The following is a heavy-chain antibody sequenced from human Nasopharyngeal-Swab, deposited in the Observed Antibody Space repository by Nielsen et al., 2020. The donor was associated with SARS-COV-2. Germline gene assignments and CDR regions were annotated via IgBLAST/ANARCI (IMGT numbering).Heavy chain of an antibody. CDR3: TREIGGRYGH. CDR2: IDTDGSTT. V-gene: IGHV3-74*01. Sequence: GESLKISCVGSGYTFSNYWMHWVRQVPGKGLVWVSRIDTDGSTTNYADSVKGRFRISRDNAKNTLYLQMDSLRGEDTAIYYCTREIGGRYGHWGQGILVTVSS. CDR1: GYTFSNYW. D-gene: IGHD1-26*01. J-gene: IGHJ4*02.